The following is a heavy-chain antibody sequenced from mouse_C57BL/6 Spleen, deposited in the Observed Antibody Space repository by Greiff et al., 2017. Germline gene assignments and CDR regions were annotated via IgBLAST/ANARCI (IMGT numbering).Heavy chain of an antibody. V-gene: IGHV1-15*01. CDR1: GYTFTDYE. J-gene: IGHJ1*03. Sequence: VQLQQSVAELVRPGASVTLSCKASGYTFTDYEMHWVKQTPVHGLEWIGAIDPETGGTAYNQKFKGKAILTADKSSSTAYMELRSLTSEDSAVYYCTRCGSYYGSSYWYFDVWGTGTTVTVSS. D-gene: IGHD1-1*01. CDR2: IDPETGGT. CDR3: TRCGSYYGSSYWYFDV.